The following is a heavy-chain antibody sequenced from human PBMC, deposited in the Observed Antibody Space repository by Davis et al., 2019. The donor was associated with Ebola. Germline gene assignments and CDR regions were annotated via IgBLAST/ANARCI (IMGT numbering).Heavy chain of an antibody. CDR3: TSTTAGGDY. J-gene: IGHJ4*02. Sequence: GGSLRPSCAASGFTFSGSAMHWVRQASGKGLEWVGRIRSKANSYATAYAASVKGRFTISRDDSKNTAYLQMNSLKTEDTAVYYCTSTTAGGDYWGQGTLVTVSS. V-gene: IGHV3-73*01. CDR1: GFTFSGSA. D-gene: IGHD4-17*01. CDR2: IRSKANSYAT.